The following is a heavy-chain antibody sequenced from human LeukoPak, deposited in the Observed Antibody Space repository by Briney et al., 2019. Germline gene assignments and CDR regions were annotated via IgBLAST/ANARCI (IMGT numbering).Heavy chain of an antibody. CDR1: GDSMSGYY. J-gene: IGHJ4*02. Sequence: PSETLSLTCTVTGDSMSGYYWSFIRQPAGKGLEWLGRIHTSGTTWYNASLKSRATISVDTSKNQCSLKLRSVTAADTAVFYCARHALATVTDPSFDYWGQGTLVTVSS. D-gene: IGHD2-21*02. CDR3: ARHALATVTDPSFDY. CDR2: IHTSGTT. V-gene: IGHV4-4*07.